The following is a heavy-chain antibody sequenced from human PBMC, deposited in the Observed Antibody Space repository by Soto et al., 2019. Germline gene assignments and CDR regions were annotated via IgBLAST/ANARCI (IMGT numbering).Heavy chain of an antibody. J-gene: IGHJ4*02. CDR3: ARDNLDFWSLYPLALDY. Sequence: AETLSLARIIKNADLMQQSRSPIWHPAGKGLEGIGRISTSGHVVSKASLRSRLTMSVDTSKNHFSLKLTSVTAADTAVYYCARDNLDFWSLYPLALDYWGQGALVTVS. CDR1: NADLMQQS. CDR2: ISTSGHV. D-gene: IGHD3-3*01. V-gene: IGHV4-4*07.